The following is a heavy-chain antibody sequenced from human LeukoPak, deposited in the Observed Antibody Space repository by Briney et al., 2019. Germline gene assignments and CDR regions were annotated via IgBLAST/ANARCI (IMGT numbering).Heavy chain of an antibody. Sequence: GGSLRLSCAASGFTFSDYYMSWIRQAPGKGLEWVPYISSSGSTIYYADSVKGRFTISRDNAKNSLYLQMNSLRAEDTAVYYCARMGPLRGYSGYDGPDFDYWGQGTLVTVSS. CDR1: GFTFSDYY. CDR3: ARMGPLRGYSGYDGPDFDY. D-gene: IGHD5-12*01. CDR2: ISSSGSTI. V-gene: IGHV3-11*01. J-gene: IGHJ4*02.